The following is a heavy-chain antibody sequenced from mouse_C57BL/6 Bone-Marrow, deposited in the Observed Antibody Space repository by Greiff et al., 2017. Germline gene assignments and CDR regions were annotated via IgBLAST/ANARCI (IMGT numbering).Heavy chain of an antibody. CDR3: ARDYFYYFDY. Sequence: EVKLVESGGGLVKPGGSLKLSCAASGFTFSSYAMSWVRQTPEKRLEWVATISDGGSYTYYPDNVKGRFTISRDNAKNNLYMQMSHLKSEATAMYYCARDYFYYFDYWGQGTTRTVSS. CDR2: ISDGGSYT. D-gene: IGHD1-1*01. CDR1: GFTFSSYA. J-gene: IGHJ2*01. V-gene: IGHV5-4*01.